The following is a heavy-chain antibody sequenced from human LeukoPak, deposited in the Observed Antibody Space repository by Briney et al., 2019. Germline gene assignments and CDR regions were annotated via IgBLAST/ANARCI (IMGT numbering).Heavy chain of an antibody. CDR1: GGTFSSYA. CDR2: IIPIFGTA. Sequence: SVKVSCKTSGGTFSSYAISWVRQATGQGLEWMGRIIPIFGTANYAQKFQGRVTITTDESTSPAYMELSSLRSEDTAVYYCGSVAGRGGYWGQGTLVTVSS. V-gene: IGHV1-69*05. D-gene: IGHD6-19*01. CDR3: GSVAGRGGY. J-gene: IGHJ4*02.